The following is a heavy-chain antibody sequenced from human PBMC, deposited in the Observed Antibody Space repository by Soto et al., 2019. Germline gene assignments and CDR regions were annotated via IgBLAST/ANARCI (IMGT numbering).Heavy chain of an antibody. V-gene: IGHV1-69*02. J-gene: IGHJ4*02. Sequence: QVQLVQSGAEVKKPGSSVKVSCKASGGSFSRNTFSWVRQAPEQGLEWMGRIIPILAIANYAQKFQGRVTITADISTGTVYMELRSLRSEDTAVYYCARGPGMMGNSAEDFADWGQGILVTVSS. CDR2: IIPILAIA. CDR1: GGSFSRNT. CDR3: ARGPGMMGNSAEDFAD. D-gene: IGHD1-26*01.